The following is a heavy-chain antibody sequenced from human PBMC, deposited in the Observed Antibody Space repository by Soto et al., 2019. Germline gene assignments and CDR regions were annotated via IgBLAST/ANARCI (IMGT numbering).Heavy chain of an antibody. V-gene: IGHV3-30*18. CDR2: ISYDGSNK. J-gene: IGHJ6*02. Sequence: PGWSLRLSCAASGFTFSSYGMHWVRQAPGKGLEWVAVISYDGSNKYYADSVKGRFTISRDNSKNTLYLQMNSLRAEDTAVYYCAKDTAPFAGLATTHWGQGTTVTVSS. D-gene: IGHD1-7*01. CDR1: GFTFSSYG. CDR3: AKDTAPFAGLATTH.